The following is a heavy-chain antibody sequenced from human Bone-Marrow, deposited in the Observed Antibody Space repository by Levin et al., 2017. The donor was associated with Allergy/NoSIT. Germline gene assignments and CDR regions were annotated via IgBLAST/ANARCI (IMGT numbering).Heavy chain of an antibody. V-gene: IGHV5-51*01. Sequence: GASVKVSCKGSGYSFTSYWIGWVRQMPGKGLEWMGIIYPGDSDTRYSPSFQGQVTISADKSISTAYLQWSSLKASDTAMYYCARTGYCSSTSCYEGSGWFDPWGQGTLVTVSS. CDR2: IYPGDSDT. CDR1: GYSFTSYW. CDR3: ARTGYCSSTSCYEGSGWFDP. J-gene: IGHJ5*02. D-gene: IGHD2-2*01.